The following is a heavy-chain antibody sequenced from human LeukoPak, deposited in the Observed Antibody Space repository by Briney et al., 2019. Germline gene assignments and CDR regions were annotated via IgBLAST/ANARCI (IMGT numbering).Heavy chain of an antibody. D-gene: IGHD4-17*01. CDR3: ARDVNGAFTRSWFDP. CDR1: GDSVSSNNAA. V-gene: IGHV6-1*01. Sequence: SHTLSLTCAISGDSVSSNNAAWVWIRQSPSRGLEWLGRTYYRSKWYHDYAVSVKSRISFNPDTSKNQFFLQLNSVTPEDTAVYYCARDVNGAFTRSWFDPWGQGTRVTVS. J-gene: IGHJ5*02. CDR2: TYYRSKWYH.